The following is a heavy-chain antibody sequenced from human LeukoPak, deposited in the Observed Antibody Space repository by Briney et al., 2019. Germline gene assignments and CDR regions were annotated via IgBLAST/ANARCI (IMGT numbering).Heavy chain of an antibody. CDR1: GGSISSYY. D-gene: IGHD1-26*01. Sequence: SETLSLTCIVSGGSISSYYWSWIRQPAGKGLEWIGRIYTSGSTNYNPSLKSRVTMSVDTSKNQFSLKLSSVTAADTAVYYCARGAAGPPDSGYSYYYMDVCGKGTTVTISS. CDR3: ARGAAGPPDSGYSYYYMDV. V-gene: IGHV4-4*07. CDR2: IYTSGST. J-gene: IGHJ6*03.